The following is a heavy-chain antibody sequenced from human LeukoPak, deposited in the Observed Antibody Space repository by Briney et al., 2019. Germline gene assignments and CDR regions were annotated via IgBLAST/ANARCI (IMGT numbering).Heavy chain of an antibody. D-gene: IGHD7-27*01. CDR1: GGSISSYY. CDR3: ARAELGKYNYFDY. Sequence: SETLSLTCTVSGGSISSYYWSWIRQPPGKGLEWIGYIYYSGSTNYNPSLKSRVTISVDTSKNQFSLKLSSVTAADTAVYYCARAELGKYNYFDYWGQGTLVTVSS. J-gene: IGHJ4*02. CDR2: IYYSGST. V-gene: IGHV4-59*01.